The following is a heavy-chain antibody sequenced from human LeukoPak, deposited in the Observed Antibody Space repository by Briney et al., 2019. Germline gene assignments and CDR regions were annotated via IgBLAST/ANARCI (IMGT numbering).Heavy chain of an antibody. D-gene: IGHD2/OR15-2a*01. CDR1: GLSLNTIGVG. V-gene: IGHV2-5*01. J-gene: IGHJ6*02. CDR3: GHRRESFDYHGVDV. CDR2: TYWNGDK. Sequence: QSGPTLVNPTQTLTLTCTFSGLSLNTIGVGVVWIRQPPGKALEWLGVTYWNGDKRYNPSLASRLTITKDTSKNQEVLTLTNMDPVHTATYYCGHRRESFDYHGVDVWGQGTTVTVSS.